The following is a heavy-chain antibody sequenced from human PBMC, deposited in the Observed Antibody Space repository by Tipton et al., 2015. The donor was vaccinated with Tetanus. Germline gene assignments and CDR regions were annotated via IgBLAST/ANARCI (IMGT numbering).Heavy chain of an antibody. J-gene: IGHJ6*02. CDR3: ARHGGRLAYYYYGMDV. D-gene: IGHD3-16*01. V-gene: IGHV4-39*01. CDR1: GGSISSYY. Sequence: TLSLTCTVSGGSISSYYWGWIRQPPGKGLEWIGSIYYSGSTYYNPSLKSRVTISVDTSKNQFSLKLSSVTAADTAVYYCARHGGRLAYYYYGMDVWGQGTTVTVSS. CDR2: IYYSGST.